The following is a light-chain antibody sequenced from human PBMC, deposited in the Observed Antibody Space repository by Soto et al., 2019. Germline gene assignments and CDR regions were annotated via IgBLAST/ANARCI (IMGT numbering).Light chain of an antibody. CDR1: QSISSW. V-gene: IGKV1-5*03. CDR3: QQYNSYPV. J-gene: IGKJ4*01. Sequence: DIQMTQSPSTLSASVGDRVTITCRASQSISSWLAWYQQKPGKAPKLLIYKASSLESGVPSRFNGSGSGTEFTLTISSLQPDDFATYYCQQYNSYPVFGGGTKVDIK. CDR2: KAS.